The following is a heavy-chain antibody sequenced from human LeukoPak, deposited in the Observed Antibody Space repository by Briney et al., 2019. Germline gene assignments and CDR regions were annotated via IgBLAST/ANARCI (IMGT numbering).Heavy chain of an antibody. D-gene: IGHD6-13*01. J-gene: IGHJ4*02. Sequence: PGRSLRLSCAASGFTLSTYGMHWARLAPGKGLEWMAFISCDGRNKYYADSVKGRFTISRDNSNNMLYLQMNSLRVDDTALYYCVGQQLFAYWGQGTLVTVSS. CDR2: ISCDGRNK. CDR1: GFTLSTYG. CDR3: VGQQLFAY. V-gene: IGHV3-30*03.